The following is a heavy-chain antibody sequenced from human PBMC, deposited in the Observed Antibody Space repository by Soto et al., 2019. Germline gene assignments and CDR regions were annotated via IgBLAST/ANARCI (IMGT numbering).Heavy chain of an antibody. V-gene: IGHV4-39*01. CDR1: GGSVSYNSYY. J-gene: IGHJ4*02. CDR2: IFYTGTT. Sequence: PSETLSLTCSVSGGSVSYNSYYWGWIRQPPVKGLEWVGGIFYTGTTYYNPSLKDRLSISVDTSKNSFSLNLTSVTAADTAVYFCARLVVVAPVANVWGQGAPVTSPQ. CDR3: ARLVVVAPVANV. D-gene: IGHD2-21*01.